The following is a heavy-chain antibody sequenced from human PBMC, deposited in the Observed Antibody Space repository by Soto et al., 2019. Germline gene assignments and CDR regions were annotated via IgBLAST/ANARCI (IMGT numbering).Heavy chain of an antibody. CDR2: INPSGGST. CDR1: GYTFTSYD. D-gene: IGHD3-22*01. Sequence: QVQLVQSGAEVKKPGASVKVSCKASGYTFTSYDMHWVRQAPGQGLEWMGIINPSGGSTSYAQKFQGRVTMTRDTSTSTVYMELSSLRSEDTAVYYCAREVRDYYDSSGYFNDAFDIWGQGTMVTVSS. CDR3: AREVRDYYDSSGYFNDAFDI. V-gene: IGHV1-46*01. J-gene: IGHJ3*02.